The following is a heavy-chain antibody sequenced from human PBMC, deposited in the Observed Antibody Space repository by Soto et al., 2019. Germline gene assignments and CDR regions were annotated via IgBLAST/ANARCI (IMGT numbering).Heavy chain of an antibody. V-gene: IGHV4-30-4*01. J-gene: IGHJ4*02. D-gene: IGHD1-26*01. Sequence: SETLSLTCTVSGGSISSGENFWNWIRQSPGKGLEWIGYIHPSGSTYYNPSLKSRLTISVDTSKNQIYLKLNSVTAADTAVYYCARATGTYPYYFDYWGQGTLVTVSS. CDR1: GGSISSGENF. CDR3: ARATGTYPYYFDY. CDR2: IHPSGST.